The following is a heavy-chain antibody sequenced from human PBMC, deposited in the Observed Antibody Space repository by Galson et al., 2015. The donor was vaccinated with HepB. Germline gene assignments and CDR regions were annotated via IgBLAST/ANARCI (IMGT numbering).Heavy chain of an antibody. CDR2: ITSTGDTI. V-gene: IGHV3-23*01. J-gene: IGHJ4*02. Sequence: SLRLSCAASGFSFSTCAVTWVRQAPGKGLEWVSVITSTGDTIYYADSVKGRFTVSRDNSKSTLYLQLSNLRADDTAVYYCAKNYGYFDSWGQGTLVTVSS. CDR3: AKNYGYFDS. CDR1: GFSFSTCA. D-gene: IGHD4-17*01.